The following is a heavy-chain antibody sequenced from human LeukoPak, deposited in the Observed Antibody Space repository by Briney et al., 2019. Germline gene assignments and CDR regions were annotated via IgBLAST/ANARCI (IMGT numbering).Heavy chain of an antibody. J-gene: IGHJ6*02. CDR2: IIPIFGTA. D-gene: IGHD6-13*01. Sequence: SVKVSCKASGGTFGSYAISWVRQAPGQGLEWMGGIIPIFGTANYAQKFQGRVTITADESTSTAYMELSSLRSEDTAVYYCATPPAYSSSWYYGMDVWGQGTTVTVSS. CDR3: ATPPAYSSSWYYGMDV. V-gene: IGHV1-69*01. CDR1: GGTFGSYA.